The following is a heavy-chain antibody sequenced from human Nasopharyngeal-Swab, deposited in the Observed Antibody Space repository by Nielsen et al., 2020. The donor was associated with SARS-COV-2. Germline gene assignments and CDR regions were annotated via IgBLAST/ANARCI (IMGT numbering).Heavy chain of an antibody. CDR3: ARDVGGRDNY. J-gene: IGHJ4*02. V-gene: IGHV3-74*01. CDR2: IDTDGTIT. D-gene: IGHD2-15*01. Sequence: VRQAPGKGLLWVSRIDTDGTITDYADSVKGRFTISRDNAKNTLHLQMNSLRAEDTAVYYCARDVGGRDNYWGQGALVTVSS.